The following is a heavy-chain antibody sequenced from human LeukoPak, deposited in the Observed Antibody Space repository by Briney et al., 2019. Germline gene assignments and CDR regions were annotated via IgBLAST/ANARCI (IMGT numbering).Heavy chain of an antibody. Sequence: GESLKISCQASGYFFTSYWIGWVRQMTAQGLEWMGIINPSDSDTRYSPSFQGQVTISADKSISTVYLQWSSLKASDTAKYYCAKGYSRVDYWGQGTLVTVSS. D-gene: IGHD5-12*01. CDR3: AKGYSRVDY. J-gene: IGHJ4*02. CDR2: INPSDSDT. V-gene: IGHV5-51*01. CDR1: GYFFTSYW.